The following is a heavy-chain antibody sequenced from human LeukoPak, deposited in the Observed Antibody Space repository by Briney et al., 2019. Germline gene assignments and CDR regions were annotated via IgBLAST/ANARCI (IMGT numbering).Heavy chain of an antibody. V-gene: IGHV4-39*01. CDR1: GGSISSSSYY. Sequence: SETLSLTCTVPGGSISSSSYYWGWIRQPPGKGLEWFGSIYYSGSTYYNPSLKSRVTISVDTSKNQFSLKLSSVTAADTAVYYCARAPLAMVNPYYFDYWGQGTLVTVSS. D-gene: IGHD5-18*01. CDR3: ARAPLAMVNPYYFDY. J-gene: IGHJ4*02. CDR2: IYYSGST.